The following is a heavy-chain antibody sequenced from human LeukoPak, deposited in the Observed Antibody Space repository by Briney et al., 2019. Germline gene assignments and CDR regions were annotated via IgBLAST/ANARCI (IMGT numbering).Heavy chain of an antibody. V-gene: IGHV3-21*01. Sequence: GGSLRLSCAASGFTFSSYSMNWVRQAPGKGLEWVSSISSSSSYIYYADSVKGRFTISRDNAKNSLYLQMNSLRAEDTAVYYCARPKYYDILAGRGRNWYFDLWGRGTLVTVSS. D-gene: IGHD3-9*01. CDR2: ISSSSSYI. CDR3: ARPKYYDILAGRGRNWYFDL. CDR1: GFTFSSYS. J-gene: IGHJ2*01.